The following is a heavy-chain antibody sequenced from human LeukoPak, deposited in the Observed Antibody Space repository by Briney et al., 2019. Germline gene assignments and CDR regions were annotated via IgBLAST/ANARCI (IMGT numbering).Heavy chain of an antibody. D-gene: IGHD6-6*01. CDR3: ARDGYSSSWPQGWYFDL. Sequence: GSSVKVSCKASVGTFSSYAISWVRQAPGQALEWMGGIIPIFGTANYAQKFQGRVTITTDESTSTAYMELSSLRSEDTAVYYCARDGYSSSWPQGWYFDLWGRGTLVTVSS. V-gene: IGHV1-69*05. J-gene: IGHJ2*01. CDR1: VGTFSSYA. CDR2: IIPIFGTA.